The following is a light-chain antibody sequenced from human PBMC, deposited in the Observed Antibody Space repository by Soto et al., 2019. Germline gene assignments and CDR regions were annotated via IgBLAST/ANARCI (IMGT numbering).Light chain of an antibody. CDR2: EVS. V-gene: IGLV2-8*01. CDR1: SSDIGGYNY. Sequence: QSVLTQPPSASVSPGQTVTSSCTGTSSDIGGYNYVSWYQQHPGKAPKLMIYEVSKRPSGVPDRFSGSKSGNTASLTVSGLEAEDEADYYCSSYAGSNLYVFGTGTKVTVL. J-gene: IGLJ1*01. CDR3: SSYAGSNLYV.